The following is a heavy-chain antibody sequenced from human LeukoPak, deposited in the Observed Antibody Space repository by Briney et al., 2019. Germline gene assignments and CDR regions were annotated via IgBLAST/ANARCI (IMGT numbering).Heavy chain of an antibody. Sequence: ASVKVSCKASGHTFTGYYMHWVRQASGQGLEWMGWINPNSGGTNYAQKFQGRVTMTRDTSISTAYMELSRLRSDDTAVYYCAREELAAGRPFDYWGQGTLVTVSS. CDR2: INPNSGGT. D-gene: IGHD1-26*01. CDR1: GHTFTGYY. V-gene: IGHV1-2*02. J-gene: IGHJ4*02. CDR3: AREELAAGRPFDY.